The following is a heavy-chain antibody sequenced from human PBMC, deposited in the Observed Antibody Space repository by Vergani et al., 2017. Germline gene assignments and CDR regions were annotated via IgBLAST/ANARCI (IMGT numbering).Heavy chain of an antibody. CDR3: ARAEDLAAFDY. CDR1: GFTFSDYY. D-gene: IGHD2-15*01. V-gene: IGHV3-11*05. J-gene: IGHJ4*02. Sequence: QVQLVESGGGLVKPGGSLRLSCAASGFTFSDYYMTWIRQAPGKGLEWVSYIISSSSYTNYADSVKGRFTISRDNAKNSLYLQMNSLRAEDTAVYYCARAEDLAAFDYWGQGTLVTVSS. CDR2: IISSSSYT.